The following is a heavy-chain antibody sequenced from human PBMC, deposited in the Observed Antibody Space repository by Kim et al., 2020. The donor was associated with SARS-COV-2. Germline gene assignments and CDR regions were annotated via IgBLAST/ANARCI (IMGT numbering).Heavy chain of an antibody. CDR1: GGSISSSSYY. D-gene: IGHD2-2*01. J-gene: IGHJ4*02. CDR3: ARLVRYCSSTSCYVFDY. V-gene: IGHV4-39*01. Sequence: SETLSLTSTVSGGSISSSSYYWGWIRQPPGKGLEWIGSIYYSGSTYYNPSLKSRVTISVDTSKNQFSLKLSSVTAADTAVYYCARLVRYCSSTSCYVFDYWGQGTLVTVSS. CDR2: IYYSGST.